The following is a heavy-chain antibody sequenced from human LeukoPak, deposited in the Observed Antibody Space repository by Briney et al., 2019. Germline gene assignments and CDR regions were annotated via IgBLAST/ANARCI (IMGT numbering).Heavy chain of an antibody. D-gene: IGHD5-12*01. CDR1: GGSFSGYY. CDR2: INHSGNT. Sequence: PSETLSLTCAVYGGSFSGYYWSWIRQPPGKGLEWIGEINHSGNTNYNPSLKSRVTVSVDTSRNQFSLKLNSVTAADTAVYYCARSKYRDIYSRPRFDYWGQGTLVTVSS. V-gene: IGHV4-34*01. J-gene: IGHJ4*02. CDR3: ARSKYRDIYSRPRFDY.